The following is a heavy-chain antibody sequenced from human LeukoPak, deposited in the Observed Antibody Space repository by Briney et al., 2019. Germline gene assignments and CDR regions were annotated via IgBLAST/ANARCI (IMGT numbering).Heavy chain of an antibody. CDR2: IHSGGRT. Sequence: LGGSLRLSCAASGFSVSNNYLSWVRQPPGKGLEWVSVIHSGGRTKYADSVRDRFTISRDTAKNTVYLQMNSLRVDDTAAYYCARPGSASGYWVHWGQGTLVTVSS. CDR1: GFSVSNNY. D-gene: IGHD3-3*01. J-gene: IGHJ4*02. V-gene: IGHV3-66*01. CDR3: ARPGSASGYWVH.